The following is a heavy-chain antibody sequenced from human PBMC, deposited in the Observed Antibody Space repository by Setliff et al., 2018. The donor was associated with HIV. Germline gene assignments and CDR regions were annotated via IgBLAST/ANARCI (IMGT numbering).Heavy chain of an antibody. Sequence: SLTCAVSGYSISSGYYWGWIRQPPGKGLEWIGSIYHSGSTYYNPSLKSRVTISVDTSKNQFSLKLSSVTAADTAVYYCARDHGSGSYYPYYWGQGTLVTVSS. CDR3: ARDHGSGSYYPYY. V-gene: IGHV4-38-2*02. J-gene: IGHJ4*02. CDR2: IYHSGST. D-gene: IGHD3-10*01. CDR1: GYSISSGYY.